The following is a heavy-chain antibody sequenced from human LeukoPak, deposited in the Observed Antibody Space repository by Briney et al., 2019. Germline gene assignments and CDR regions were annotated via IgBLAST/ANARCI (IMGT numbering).Heavy chain of an antibody. CDR2: INHSGST. J-gene: IGHJ4*02. CDR3: ARRGGHAGSFDY. Sequence: KPSETLSLTCAVYGGSFSGYYWSWIRQPPGKGLEWIGEINHSGSTNYNPSLKSRVTISVDTSKNQFSLKLSSVTAADTAVYYCARRGGHAGSFDYWGQGTLVTVSS. D-gene: IGHD2-15*01. V-gene: IGHV4-34*01. CDR1: GGSFSGYY.